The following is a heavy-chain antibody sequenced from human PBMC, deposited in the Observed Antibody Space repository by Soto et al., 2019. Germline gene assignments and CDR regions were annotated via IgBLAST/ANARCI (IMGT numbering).Heavy chain of an antibody. V-gene: IGHV3-23*01. J-gene: IGHJ6*03. Sequence: PGGSLRLSCAASGFTFSSYAMSWVRQAPGKGLEWVSAISGSGGSTYYADSVKGRFTISRDNSKNTLYLQMNSLRAEDTAVYYCAKVMVRGVHALYYYYYMDVWGKGTTVTVSS. CDR3: AKVMVRGVHALYYYYYMDV. CDR2: ISGSGGST. D-gene: IGHD3-10*01. CDR1: GFTFSSYA.